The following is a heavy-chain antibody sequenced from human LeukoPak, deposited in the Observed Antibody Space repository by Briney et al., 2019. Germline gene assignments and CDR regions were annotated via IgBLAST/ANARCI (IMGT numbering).Heavy chain of an antibody. J-gene: IGHJ4*02. D-gene: IGHD4-11*01. CDR2: ISAYNGDT. Sequence: ASVRVSCKASGYTFTNYGISWVRQAPGQGVECMGWISAYNGDTKYAQNLQGRVTMTTDTSTSTAYMDVRSLTSDDTALYYCGRDTKTTVVAGGIEYWGQGTLVTVSS. CDR3: GRDTKTTVVAGGIEY. V-gene: IGHV1-18*01. CDR1: GYTFTNYG.